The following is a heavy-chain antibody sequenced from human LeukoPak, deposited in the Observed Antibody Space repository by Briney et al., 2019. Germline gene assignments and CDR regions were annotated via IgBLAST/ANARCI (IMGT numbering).Heavy chain of an antibody. CDR3: ATWGIAVAGTFDY. Sequence: PSETLSLTCTVSGXSISSSYWSWIRQPPGKGLEWIGYIYYNGSTNYNPSFKSRVAISVDTSKNQFSLKLSSVTAADTAVYYCATWGIAVAGTFDYWGQGTLVTVST. CDR2: IYYNGST. D-gene: IGHD6-19*01. CDR1: GXSISSSY. J-gene: IGHJ4*02. V-gene: IGHV4-59*08.